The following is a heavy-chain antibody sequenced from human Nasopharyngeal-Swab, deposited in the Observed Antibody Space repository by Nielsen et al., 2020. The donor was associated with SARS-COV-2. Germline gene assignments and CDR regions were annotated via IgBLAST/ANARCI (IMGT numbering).Heavy chain of an antibody. Sequence: VRQAPGKGLEWVAVISYDGSNKYYADSVKGRFTISRDNSKNTLYLQINSLRAEDTAVYYCARGGVTYYYDSDPSADMDVWGKGTTVTVSS. D-gene: IGHD3-22*01. V-gene: IGHV3-30-3*01. CDR2: ISYDGSNK. J-gene: IGHJ6*03. CDR3: ARGGVTYYYDSDPSADMDV.